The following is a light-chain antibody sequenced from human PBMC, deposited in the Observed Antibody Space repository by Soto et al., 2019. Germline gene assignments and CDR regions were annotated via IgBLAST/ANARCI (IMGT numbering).Light chain of an antibody. CDR2: DAS. V-gene: IGKV1-33*01. J-gene: IGKJ1*01. CDR1: QDISNY. Sequence: DIQMTQSPSSLSASVGDRVTITCQASQDISNYLNWYQQKPGKAPKLLIYDASNLETGVPSRFSGSGSGTDFTFTISSLQPEDIAVYYCQHYVTSLTTFGQGTKVDIK. CDR3: QHYVTSLTT.